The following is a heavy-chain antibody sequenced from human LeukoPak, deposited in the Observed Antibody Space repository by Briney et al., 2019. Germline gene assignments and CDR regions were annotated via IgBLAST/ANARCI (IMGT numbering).Heavy chain of an antibody. Sequence: TGGSLRLSCAASGFTFSSYGMHWVRQAPGKGLEWVAVISYDGSNKYYADSVKGRFTISRDNSKNTLYLQMNSLRAEDTAVYYCAKDRDGWNFDYWGQGTLVTVSS. CDR2: ISYDGSNK. V-gene: IGHV3-30*18. D-gene: IGHD5-24*01. CDR1: GFTFSSYG. CDR3: AKDRDGWNFDY. J-gene: IGHJ4*02.